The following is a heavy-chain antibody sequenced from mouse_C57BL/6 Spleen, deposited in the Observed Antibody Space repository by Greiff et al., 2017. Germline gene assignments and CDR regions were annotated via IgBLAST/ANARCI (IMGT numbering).Heavy chain of an antibody. V-gene: IGHV1-69*01. Sequence: QVQLQQPGAELVMPGASVKLSCKASGYTFTSYWMHWVKQRPGQGLEWIGEIDPSDSYTNYNQKFKGKSTLTVDKSSSTAYMQLSSLTSEDSAVXYCARKDYYGSRGYAMDYWGQGTSVTVSS. CDR2: IDPSDSYT. J-gene: IGHJ4*01. CDR3: ARKDYYGSRGYAMDY. D-gene: IGHD1-1*01. CDR1: GYTFTSYW.